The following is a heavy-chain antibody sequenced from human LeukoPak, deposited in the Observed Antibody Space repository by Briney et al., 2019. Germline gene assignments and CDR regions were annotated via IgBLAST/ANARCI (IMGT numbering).Heavy chain of an antibody. J-gene: IGHJ3*02. CDR3: ARFFGCSGGSCWNAFDI. Sequence: ASVKVSCKASGYTFTSYYMHWVRQAPGQGLEWMGIINPSGDSTSYAQKFQGRVTMTRDTSTSTVYMELSSLRSEDTAVYYCARFFGCSGGSCWNAFDIWGQGTMVTVSS. D-gene: IGHD2-15*01. V-gene: IGHV1-46*01. CDR1: GYTFTSYY. CDR2: INPSGDST.